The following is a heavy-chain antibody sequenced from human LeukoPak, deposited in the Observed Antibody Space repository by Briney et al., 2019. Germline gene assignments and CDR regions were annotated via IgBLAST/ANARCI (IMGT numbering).Heavy chain of an antibody. J-gene: IGHJ4*02. CDR3: AKPEFSDSGSYYFDY. Sequence: PGGSLRLSCAASGFTFSSYDMHWVRQAPGTGLEWVAVISYDGSNKYNADSVKGRFTISRDNSKNTLYLQMNSLRAEDTAMYYCAKPEFSDSGSYYFDYWGQGTLVTVPS. CDR1: GFTFSSYD. V-gene: IGHV3-30*18. CDR2: ISYDGSNK. D-gene: IGHD1-26*01.